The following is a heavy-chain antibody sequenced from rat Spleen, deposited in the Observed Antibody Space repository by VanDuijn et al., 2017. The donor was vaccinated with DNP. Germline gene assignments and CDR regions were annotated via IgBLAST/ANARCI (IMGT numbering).Heavy chain of an antibody. CDR2: ISYDGSTT. CDR1: GFSFSNFW. D-gene: IGHD1-9*01. J-gene: IGHJ3*01. V-gene: IGHV5-29*01. CDR3: ARRGHTTGLNWFAY. Sequence: EVKLVESGGGLVQPGRSLKLSCVASGFSFSNFWMYWIRQAPKKGLEWVATISYDGSTTYYQDSVKGRFTISRDNAKSTLYLQMDSLRSEDTATYYCARRGHTTGLNWFAYWGQGTLVTVSS.